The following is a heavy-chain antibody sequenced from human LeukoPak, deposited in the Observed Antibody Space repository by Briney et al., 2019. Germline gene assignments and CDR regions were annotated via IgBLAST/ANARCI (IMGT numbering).Heavy chain of an antibody. V-gene: IGHV4-59*01. J-gene: IGHJ6*02. CDR3: ARVTSGPLYYYYYGMDV. CDR2: IYYSGST. D-gene: IGHD2-15*01. CDR1: GGSFSSYY. Sequence: SETLSLTCTVSGGSFSSYYWSWIRQPPGKGLEWIGDIYYSGSTNYNPSLKSRVTISVDTSKNQFSLKLSSVTAADTAVYYCARVTSGPLYYYYYGMDVWGQGTTVTVSS.